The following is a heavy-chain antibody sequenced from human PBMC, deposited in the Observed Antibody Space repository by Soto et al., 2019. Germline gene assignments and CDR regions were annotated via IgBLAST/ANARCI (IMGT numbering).Heavy chain of an antibody. CDR3: ARWCNVGTAFDY. CDR1: GGSISISTDD. V-gene: IGHV4-39*01. J-gene: IGHJ4*02. Sequence: EALSLTSTVSGGSISISTDDWIWILEPPGQGLEWIGSIYYSEQTYHNPSHNRRVTISVDTSKNEFCMKMRSETAEDTAVYYCARWCNVGTAFDYWGQGTLVTVSS. D-gene: IGHD2-21*02. CDR2: IYYSEQT.